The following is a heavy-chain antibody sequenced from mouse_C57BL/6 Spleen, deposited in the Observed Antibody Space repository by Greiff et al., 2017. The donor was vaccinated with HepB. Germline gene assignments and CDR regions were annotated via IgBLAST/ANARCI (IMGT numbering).Heavy chain of an antibody. CDR3: ARDEDYREGFAY. CDR1: GYSITSGYY. CDR2: ISYDGSN. V-gene: IGHV3-6*01. Sequence: EVHLVESGPGLVKPSQSLSLTCSVTGYSITSGYYWNWIRQFPGNKLEWMGYISYDGSNNYNPSLKNRISITRDTSKNQFFLKLNSVTTEDTATYYCARDEDYREGFAYWGQGTLVTVSA. J-gene: IGHJ3*01. D-gene: IGHD5-5*01.